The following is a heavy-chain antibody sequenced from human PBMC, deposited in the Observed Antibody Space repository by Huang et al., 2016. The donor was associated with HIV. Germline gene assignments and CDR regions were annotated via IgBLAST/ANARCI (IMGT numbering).Heavy chain of an antibody. CDR1: GGSISSSSYY. CDR3: ARHGRVAGHYYNNMDV. Sequence: LQLQESGPGLVKSSETLSLICTVSGGSISSSSYYWGWIRQPPGKGPEGIGSIYYSGKTYYNPPLKSRVTISGDTSKNQFSLKVNSVTAADTAVYYCARHGRVAGHYYNNMDVWGRGTTVTVSS. D-gene: IGHD6-19*01. V-gene: IGHV4-39*01. J-gene: IGHJ6*02. CDR2: IYYSGKT.